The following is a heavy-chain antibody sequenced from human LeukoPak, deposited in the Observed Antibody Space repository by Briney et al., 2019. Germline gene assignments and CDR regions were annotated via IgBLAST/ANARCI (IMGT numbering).Heavy chain of an antibody. V-gene: IGHV3-74*01. CDR1: GFAFSSYW. CDR2: INSDGSST. CDR3: ARARNYYDSSGYTNKGYYYYYYYMDV. Sequence: GGSLRLSCAASGFAFSSYWMHWVRQAPGKGLVWVSRINSDGSSTSYADSVKGRFTISRDNAKNTLYLQMNSLRAEDTAVYYCARARNYYDSSGYTNKGYYYYYYYMDVWGKGTTVTVSS. D-gene: IGHD3-22*01. J-gene: IGHJ6*03.